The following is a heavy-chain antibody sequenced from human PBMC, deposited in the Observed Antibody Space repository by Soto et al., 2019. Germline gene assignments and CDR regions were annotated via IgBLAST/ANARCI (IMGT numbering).Heavy chain of an antibody. CDR3: AKDPAMVRGAIWFDP. CDR2: ISGSGGST. J-gene: IGHJ5*02. D-gene: IGHD3-10*01. Sequence: EVQLLESGGGLVQPGGSLRLSCAASGFSFSSYAMSWVRQAPGKGLEWVSAISGSGGSTYYADSVKGRFTISRDNSKNTLYLQMNSLRAEDTAVYYCAKDPAMVRGAIWFDPWGQGTLVTVSS. V-gene: IGHV3-23*01. CDR1: GFSFSSYA.